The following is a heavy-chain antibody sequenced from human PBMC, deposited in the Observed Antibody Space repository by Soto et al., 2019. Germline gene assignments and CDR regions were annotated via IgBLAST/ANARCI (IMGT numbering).Heavy chain of an antibody. CDR3: ARYPVHIAGAGTPVFVP. CDR2: ISAYNGNT. CDR1: GYTFSSYG. V-gene: IGHV1-18*01. J-gene: IGHJ5*02. D-gene: IGHD6-19*01. Sequence: ASVKVSCKASGYTFSSYGISWVRQAPGQGPEWMGWISAYNGNTNYAQKLQGRVTMTTDTSTSTAYMELRSLRSDDTAVYYCARYPVHIAGAGTPVFVPWGQGTLVTVSS.